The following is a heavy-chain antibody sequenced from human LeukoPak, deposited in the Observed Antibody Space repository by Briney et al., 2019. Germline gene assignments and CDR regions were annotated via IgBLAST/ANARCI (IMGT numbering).Heavy chain of an antibody. Sequence: SETLSLTCTVSGGSISSRSYYWSWIRQHPGKGLEWIGYIYYSGSTYYNPSLKSRVTISVDTSKNQFSLKLSSVTAADTAVYYCARDVIAAAVYYYYYGMDVWGQGTTVTVSS. CDR2: IYYSGST. D-gene: IGHD6-13*01. CDR3: ARDVIAAAVYYYYYGMDV. J-gene: IGHJ6*02. CDR1: GGSISSRSYY. V-gene: IGHV4-31*03.